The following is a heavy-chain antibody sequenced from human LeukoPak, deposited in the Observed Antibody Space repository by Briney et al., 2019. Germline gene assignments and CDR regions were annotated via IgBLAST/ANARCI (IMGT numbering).Heavy chain of an antibody. V-gene: IGHV1-69*01. CDR2: IIPIFGSA. J-gene: IGHJ4*02. CDR3: GRGREDYYGSGSYYNPFDY. D-gene: IGHD3-10*01. Sequence: SVKVSCKASGGTFSSYAISWVRQAPGQGLEWMGGIIPIFGSANYAQKFQGRVPITADESTSTAYMELSSLRSEDTAVYYCGRGREDYYGSGSYYNPFDYWGQGTLVTVSS. CDR1: GGTFSSYA.